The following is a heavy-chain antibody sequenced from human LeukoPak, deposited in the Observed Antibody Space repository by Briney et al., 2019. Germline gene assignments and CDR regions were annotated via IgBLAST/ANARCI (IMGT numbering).Heavy chain of an antibody. Sequence: ASVKVSCKASGYTFTSYGISWVRQAPGQGLEWMGWISAYNGNTNYAQKLQGRVTVTTDTSTSTAYMELRSLRSDDTAVYYCARGGGRFIAARPHWFDPWGQGTLVTVSS. CDR3: ARGGGRFIAARPHWFDP. CDR2: ISAYNGNT. V-gene: IGHV1-18*01. J-gene: IGHJ5*02. D-gene: IGHD6-6*01. CDR1: GYTFTSYG.